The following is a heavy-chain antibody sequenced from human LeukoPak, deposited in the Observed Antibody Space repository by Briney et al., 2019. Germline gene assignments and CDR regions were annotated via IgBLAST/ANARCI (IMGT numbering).Heavy chain of an antibody. V-gene: IGHV4-30-4*01. Sequence: PSETLSLNCTVSGGSISSGDYYWSWIRQPPGKGLEWIGYIYYSGSTYYNPSLKSRVTISVDTSKNQFSLKLSSVTAADTAVYYCARGGKAAVRFDLWGRGTLVTVSS. D-gene: IGHD2-15*01. CDR1: GGSISSGDYY. CDR2: IYYSGST. CDR3: ARGGKAAVRFDL. J-gene: IGHJ2*01.